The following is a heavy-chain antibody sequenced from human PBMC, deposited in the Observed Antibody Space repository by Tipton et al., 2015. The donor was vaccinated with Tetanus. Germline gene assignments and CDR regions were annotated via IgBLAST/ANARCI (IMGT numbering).Heavy chain of an antibody. J-gene: IGHJ6*02. V-gene: IGHV3-9*01. CDR2: ISWNSGSI. CDR3: AKDITYGDNYYYGMDV. Sequence: SLRLSCAASGFTFSGSAMHWVRQASGKGLEWVSGISWNSGSIGYADSVKGRFTISRDNAKNSLYLQMISLRAEDTALYYCAKDITYGDNYYYGMDVWGQGTTVTVSS. D-gene: IGHD4-17*01. CDR1: GFTFSGSA.